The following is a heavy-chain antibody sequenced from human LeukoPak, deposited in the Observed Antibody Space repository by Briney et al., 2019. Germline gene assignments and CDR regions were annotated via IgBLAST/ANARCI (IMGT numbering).Heavy chain of an antibody. CDR1: GFTFDDYT. V-gene: IGHV3-43*01. D-gene: IGHD4-11*01. J-gene: IGHJ6*03. CDR3: AKDGVTKGHMDV. Sequence: SGGSLRLSCAASGFTFDDYTVHWVRQAPGKGLEWVSLISWDGGSTYYADSVKGRFTISRDNSKNFLYLQMNSLRTEDTALYYCAKDGVTKGHMDVWGKGTTVTVSS. CDR2: ISWDGGST.